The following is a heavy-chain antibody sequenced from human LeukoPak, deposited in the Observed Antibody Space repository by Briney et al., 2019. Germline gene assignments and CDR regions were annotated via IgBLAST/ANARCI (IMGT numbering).Heavy chain of an antibody. CDR2: INSDGSEG. J-gene: IGHJ6*02. CDR1: GFTFSGFW. D-gene: IGHD2-21*02. CDR3: ARDQRFVVVTFAGMDV. Sequence: GGSLRLSCAVSGFTFSGFWMSWSRQAPGKGLEWVASINSDGSEGYYADVVKGRFTISRDNAKNSLYLQINSLRAEDTAVYYCARDQRFVVVTFAGMDVWGQGTTVTVSS. V-gene: IGHV3-7*03.